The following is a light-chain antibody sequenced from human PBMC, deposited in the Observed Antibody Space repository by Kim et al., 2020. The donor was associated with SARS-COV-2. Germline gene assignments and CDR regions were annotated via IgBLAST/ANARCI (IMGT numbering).Light chain of an antibody. CDR3: SSYTSSNTWV. V-gene: IGLV2-14*03. CDR1: SSDVGGYNY. J-gene: IGLJ3*02. CDR2: DVS. Sequence: GQSITISCTGTSSDVGGYNYVSWYQQHPGKAPKLLIYDVSQRPSGVSNRFSGSKSGNSASLAISGLQADDEADYYCSSYTSSNTWVFGGGTKLTVL.